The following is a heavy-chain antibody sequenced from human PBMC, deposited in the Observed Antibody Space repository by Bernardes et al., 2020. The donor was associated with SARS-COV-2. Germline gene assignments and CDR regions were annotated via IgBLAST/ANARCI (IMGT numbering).Heavy chain of an antibody. CDR3: ARIDEPTGRAY. V-gene: IGHV3-7*01. J-gene: IGHJ4*02. CDR2: IKDDGSQI. D-gene: IGHD3-9*01. Sequence: GGSLRLSCAASGFTFSSYWMCWVRQAPGKGLEWVTNIKDDGSQISYVDSVRGRFTISRDNARNLVYLQMNSLRAEDTAVYYCARIDEPTGRAYWGQGPLVTVSS. CDR1: GFTFSSYW.